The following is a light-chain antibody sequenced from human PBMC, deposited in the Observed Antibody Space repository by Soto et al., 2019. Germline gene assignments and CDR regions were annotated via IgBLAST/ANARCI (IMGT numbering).Light chain of an antibody. J-gene: IGKJ2*01. Sequence: DIVMTQSPDSLAVSLGERATINCKSSQSVLYSSNNKNYLAWYQQRPGQPPKLLIYWASTRESGVPDRFSRSGSGRDCTQTITPLQAEDVAVYCCQQYESTPPTFGQGTKLEIK. CDR1: QSVLYSSNNKNY. CDR3: QQYESTPPT. V-gene: IGKV4-1*01. CDR2: WAS.